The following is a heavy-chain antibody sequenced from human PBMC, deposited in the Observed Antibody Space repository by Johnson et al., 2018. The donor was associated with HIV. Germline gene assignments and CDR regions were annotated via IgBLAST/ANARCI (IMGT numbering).Heavy chain of an antibody. V-gene: IGHV3-64*01. CDR3: ARARTTVTILDAFDI. D-gene: IGHD4-17*01. CDR1: GFTFDDYG. Sequence: VQLVESGGGVVRPWGSLRLSCAASGFTFDDYGMSWVRQAPGKGLEYVSGISSKGGSTYYANSVKGRFTISRDNSKNTLYLQMGSLRAEDMAVYYCARARTTVTILDAFDIWGQGTMVTVSS. J-gene: IGHJ3*02. CDR2: ISSKGGST.